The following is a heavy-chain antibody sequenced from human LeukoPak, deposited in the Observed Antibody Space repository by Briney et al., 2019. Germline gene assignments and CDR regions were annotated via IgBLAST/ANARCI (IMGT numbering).Heavy chain of an antibody. V-gene: IGHV1-69*05. D-gene: IGHD3-22*01. CDR2: LIPIFGTA. Sequence: SVKVSCKSSGGTFSSYAISWVRQAPGQGLEWMGGLIPIFGTANYPHKFQGRVTITTHESTSTAYMELSSLRSEDTAVYYCARESGITMIDRGYYYMDVWGKGTTVTVSS. CDR1: GGTFSSYA. J-gene: IGHJ6*03. CDR3: ARESGITMIDRGYYYMDV.